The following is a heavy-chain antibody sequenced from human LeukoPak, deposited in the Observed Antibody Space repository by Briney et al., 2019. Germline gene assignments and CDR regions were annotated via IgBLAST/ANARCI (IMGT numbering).Heavy chain of an antibody. J-gene: IGHJ6*02. CDR2: IYYSGST. CDR3: ARDHTETSSLNFRNYYYYGMDI. CDR1: GGSIRGGDYS. D-gene: IGHD2-2*01. V-gene: IGHV4-31*03. Sequence: SETLSLTCTVSGGSIRGGDYSWNWIRQHPGKGLEWIGYIYYSGSTYYNPPLTSRVTMSVDTSKNQFSLKLSSVTAADTAIYYCARDHTETSSLNFRNYYYYGMDIWGQGTTVIVSS.